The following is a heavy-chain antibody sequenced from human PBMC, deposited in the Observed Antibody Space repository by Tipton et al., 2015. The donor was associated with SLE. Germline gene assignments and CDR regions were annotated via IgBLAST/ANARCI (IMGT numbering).Heavy chain of an antibody. D-gene: IGHD1-26*01. CDR2: IYYSGST. CDR3: ARNGGSYYMYFNL. J-gene: IGHJ2*01. V-gene: IGHV4-28*01. Sequence: LRLSCAVSGYSISNSNWWAWIRQPPGKGLEWIGYIYYSGSTFYNPSLKSRVTMSVDTSKNQFSLKLSSVTAADTAVYYCARNGGSYYMYFNLWGRGPLVTVSS. CDR1: GYSISNSNW.